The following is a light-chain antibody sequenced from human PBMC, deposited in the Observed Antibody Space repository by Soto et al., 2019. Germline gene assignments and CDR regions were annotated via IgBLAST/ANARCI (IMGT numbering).Light chain of an antibody. J-gene: IGKJ5*01. CDR3: QQYNSWPPVT. CDR2: GAS. Sequence: EIVMTQSPVTLSVSPGERVTLSCRASQSVSSNLAWYQQKSGQAPRLLIYGASTRVTGIPARFSGSGSGTEFTLTLSSLQSEDFAIYYCQQYNSWPPVTFGQGTRLEIK. CDR1: QSVSSN. V-gene: IGKV3-15*01.